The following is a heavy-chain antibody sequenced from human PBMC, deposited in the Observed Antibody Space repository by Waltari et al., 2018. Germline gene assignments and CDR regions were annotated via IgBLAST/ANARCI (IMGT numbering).Heavy chain of an antibody. J-gene: IGHJ4*02. Sequence: EVQLVESGGGLVQPGGSLRLSCAASGFTFSSHWMSWVRQAPGKGLEWVANIKQDGSEKYYVDSVKGRFTISRDNAKNSLYLQMNSLRAEDTAVYYCARVLDYYDSSGYYYWGQGTLVTVSS. V-gene: IGHV3-7*01. CDR1: GFTFSSHW. CDR3: ARVLDYYDSSGYYY. CDR2: IKQDGSEK. D-gene: IGHD3-22*01.